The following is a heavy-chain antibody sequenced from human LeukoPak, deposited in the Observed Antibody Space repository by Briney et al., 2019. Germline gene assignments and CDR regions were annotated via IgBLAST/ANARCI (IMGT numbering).Heavy chain of an antibody. J-gene: IGHJ6*03. CDR1: GYTFTSYA. Sequence: ASVKVSCKASGYTFTSYAMNWVRQAPGQGLEWMGWINTNTGNPTYAQGFTGRFVFSLDTSVGTAYLQISSLKAEDTAIYYCARKRSAYSSGWFDDYYYYMDVWGKGTTVTVSS. CDR2: INTNTGNP. CDR3: ARKRSAYSSGWFDDYYYYMDV. D-gene: IGHD6-19*01. V-gene: IGHV7-4-1*02.